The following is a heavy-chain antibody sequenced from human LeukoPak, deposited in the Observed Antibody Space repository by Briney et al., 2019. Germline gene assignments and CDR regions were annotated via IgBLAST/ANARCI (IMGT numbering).Heavy chain of an antibody. Sequence: GASVKVSCKASGGTFSSYAISWVRQAPGQGLEWMGGIIPIFGTANYAQKFQGRVTITADESTSTAYMELSSLRSEDTAVYYCARDRFSGYDRFYGVDVWGQGTTVTVSS. J-gene: IGHJ6*02. CDR3: ARDRFSGYDRFYGVDV. V-gene: IGHV1-69*13. CDR2: IIPIFGTA. CDR1: GGTFSSYA. D-gene: IGHD5-12*01.